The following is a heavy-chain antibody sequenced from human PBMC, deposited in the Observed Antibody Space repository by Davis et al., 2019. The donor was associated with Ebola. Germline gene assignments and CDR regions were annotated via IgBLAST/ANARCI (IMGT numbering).Heavy chain of an antibody. J-gene: IGHJ4*02. Sequence: ASVKVSCKASGYTFTGYYMHWVRQAPGQGLEGMGIINPSGGSTSYAQKFQGRVTMTRDTSISTAYMELSRLRSDDTAVYYCARQGLINWGLFDYWGQGTLVTVSS. CDR1: GYTFTGYY. CDR3: ARQGLINWGLFDY. V-gene: IGHV1-46*01. CDR2: INPSGGST. D-gene: IGHD7-27*01.